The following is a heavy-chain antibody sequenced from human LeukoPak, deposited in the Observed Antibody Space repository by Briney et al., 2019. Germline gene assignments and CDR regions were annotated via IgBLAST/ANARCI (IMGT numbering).Heavy chain of an antibody. CDR2: ISSSSSYI. Sequence: GGSLRLSCAASGFTFSSYSMNWVRQAPGKGLEWASSISSSSSYIYYADPVKGRFTISRDNAKNSLYLQMNSLRAEDTAVYYCARVSSGCLDWGQGTPVTVSS. J-gene: IGHJ4*02. D-gene: IGHD6-19*01. CDR1: GFTFSSYS. V-gene: IGHV3-21*01. CDR3: ARVSSGCLD.